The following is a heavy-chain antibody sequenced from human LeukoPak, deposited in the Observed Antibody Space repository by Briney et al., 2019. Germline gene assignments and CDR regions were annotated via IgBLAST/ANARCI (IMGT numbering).Heavy chain of an antibody. V-gene: IGHV4-39*01. CDR3: VRVYYDSSGYYLTDYYLDS. J-gene: IGHJ4*02. D-gene: IGHD3-22*01. Sequence: SETLSLTCTVSGDSISSSSFHWGWIRQPPGRGLEWVASTHYSGITYYSPSLKSRVTASVDTSRNRLSLQLSSVTAADTAVYYCVRVYYDSSGYYLTDYYLDSWGQGTLVTVSS. CDR2: THYSGIT. CDR1: GDSISSSSFH.